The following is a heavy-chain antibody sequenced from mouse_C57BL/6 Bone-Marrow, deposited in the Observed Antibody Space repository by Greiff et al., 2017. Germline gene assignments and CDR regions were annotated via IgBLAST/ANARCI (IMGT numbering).Heavy chain of an antibody. Sequence: VQLQQSGAELVKPGASVKLSCTASGFNIKDYYMHWVKQRTEQGLEWIGRIDPEDGDTKYAPKFQGKATITADTSSNTAYLELSSLTSEDTAVYYCAAAAHAPGPRVCFDYWGQGTTLTVSS. CDR3: AAAAHAPGPRVCFDY. CDR1: GFNIKDYY. J-gene: IGHJ2*01. D-gene: IGHD3-2*02. V-gene: IGHV14-2*01. CDR2: IDPEDGDT.